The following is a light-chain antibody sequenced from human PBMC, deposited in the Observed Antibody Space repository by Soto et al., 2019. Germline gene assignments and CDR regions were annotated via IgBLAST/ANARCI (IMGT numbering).Light chain of an antibody. V-gene: IGLV2-14*01. CDR2: NVS. CDR3: SSYTTSSTYV. Sequence: QSALTQPASVSGSPGQSITISCTGTSFDVGGYNYVSWYQQHPGKAPKLIIYNVSHRPSGVSNRFSGSKSGITASLTISGLQAEDEADYYCSSYTTSSTYVFGTGTKVTVL. J-gene: IGLJ1*01. CDR1: SFDVGGYNY.